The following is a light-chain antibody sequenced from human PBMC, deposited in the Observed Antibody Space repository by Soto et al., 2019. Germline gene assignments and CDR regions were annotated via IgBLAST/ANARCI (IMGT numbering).Light chain of an antibody. CDR2: GTS. V-gene: IGKV3-20*01. CDR3: QYYGSSVT. CDR1: QSISNYH. Sequence: EIVVTQSPGTLSLSPGERATLSCRASQSISNYHLAWYQQKPGQAPRLLIYGTSNKATGGIADRFSGSGSGTDFPPTISRLETEDFAVYYCQYYGSSVTFAGGTKVEIK. J-gene: IGKJ4*01.